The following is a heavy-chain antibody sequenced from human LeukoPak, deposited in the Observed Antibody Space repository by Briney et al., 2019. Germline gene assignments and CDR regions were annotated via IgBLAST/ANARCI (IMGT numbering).Heavy chain of an antibody. Sequence: PQTLSLTCTVSGGSINNGGYYWSWIRQHPGKGLEWIGYIYYSGSSYYNPSLRSRVTISVDTSKNHFSLKLSSVTAADTAVYYCARNRDGYNSFDYWGQGTLVTVSS. V-gene: IGHV4-31*03. CDR2: IYYSGSS. D-gene: IGHD5-24*01. J-gene: IGHJ4*02. CDR1: GGSINNGGYY. CDR3: ARNRDGYNSFDY.